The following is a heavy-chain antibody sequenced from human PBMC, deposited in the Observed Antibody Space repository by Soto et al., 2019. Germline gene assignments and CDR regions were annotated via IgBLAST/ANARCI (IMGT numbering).Heavy chain of an antibody. Sequence: ASVKVSCKAPGYTFTGYYMHWVRQAPGQGLEWMGWINPNSGGTNYAQKFQGWVIMTRDTSISTAYMELSRLRSDDTAVYYCARDHARTVTTAGALMDVWGQGXTVTVSS. V-gene: IGHV1-2*04. D-gene: IGHD4-17*01. CDR3: ARDHARTVTTAGALMDV. J-gene: IGHJ6*02. CDR1: GYTFTGYY. CDR2: INPNSGGT.